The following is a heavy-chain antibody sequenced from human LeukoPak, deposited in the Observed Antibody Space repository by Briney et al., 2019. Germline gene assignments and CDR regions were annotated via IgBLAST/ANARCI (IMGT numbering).Heavy chain of an antibody. CDR2: INPNSGGT. J-gene: IGHJ5*02. D-gene: IGHD6-19*01. CDR1: GYTFTGYY. CDR3: ARGYRSSSGSFDP. V-gene: IGHV1-2*02. Sequence: ASVKVSCEASGYTFTGYYMHCVRQAPGQGLEWMGWINPNSGGTNYAQKFQGRVTMTRDTSISTAYMELSRLRSDDTAVYYCARGYRSSSGSFDPWGQGTLVTVSS.